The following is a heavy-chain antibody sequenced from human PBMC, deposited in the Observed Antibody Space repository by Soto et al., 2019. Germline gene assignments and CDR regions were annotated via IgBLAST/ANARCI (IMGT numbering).Heavy chain of an antibody. V-gene: IGHV3-21*01. CDR3: ARGMGSSSWFSPDAFDI. D-gene: IGHD6-13*01. Sequence: PGGSLRLSCAASGFTFSSYTMNWVRQAPGKGLEWVSSISSSSSYIYYADSVKGRFTISRDNARNSLYLPMNSLRVEDTAVYYCARGMGSSSWFSPDAFDIWGQGTMVTVSS. CDR2: ISSSSSYI. J-gene: IGHJ3*02. CDR1: GFTFSSYT.